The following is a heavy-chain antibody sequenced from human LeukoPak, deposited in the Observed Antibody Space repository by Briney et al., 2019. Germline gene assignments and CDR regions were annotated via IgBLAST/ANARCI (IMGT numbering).Heavy chain of an antibody. Sequence: ASVKVSCKASGYTFTSYDINWVRQATGQGLEWMGWMNPNSGNTGYAQKFQGRVTMTRNTSISTAYMELSSLRSEDTAVYYCARGNRIVATIWVYYYYYMDVWGKGTTVTIS. D-gene: IGHD5-12*01. CDR2: MNPNSGNT. J-gene: IGHJ6*03. CDR3: ARGNRIVATIWVYYYYYMDV. CDR1: GYTFTSYD. V-gene: IGHV1-8*01.